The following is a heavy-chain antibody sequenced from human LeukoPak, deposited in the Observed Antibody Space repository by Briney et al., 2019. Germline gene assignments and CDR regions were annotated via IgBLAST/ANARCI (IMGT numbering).Heavy chain of an antibody. CDR2: IYPGDSDT. Sequence: GESLKISCKGSGYNFTDYWIGWVRQMPGKGLEWMGIIYPGDSDTTYNPSFQGQVTISADKSISTAYLQWSSLKTSDTATYYCARLVYGYTSSWEWWNYWGQGTLVTVSS. CDR1: GYNFTDYW. D-gene: IGHD6-6*01. CDR3: ARLVYGYTSSWEWWNY. J-gene: IGHJ4*02. V-gene: IGHV5-51*01.